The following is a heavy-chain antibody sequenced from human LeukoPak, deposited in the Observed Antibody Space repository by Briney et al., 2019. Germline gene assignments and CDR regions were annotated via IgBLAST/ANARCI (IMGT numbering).Heavy chain of an antibody. D-gene: IGHD4/OR15-4a*01. CDR1: GYSFSDYW. CDR2: IYPGDSGT. V-gene: IGHV5-51*01. Sequence: PGESLKISCTGSGYSFSDYWIGWVRQTPGKGLEWMGLIYPGDSGTRYNPSFQGQVTFSADKSISTVYLQWTSLKASDTAMYYCAGPLTLTTTFDLWGRGTLVTVSS. CDR3: AGPLTLTTTFDL. J-gene: IGHJ2*01.